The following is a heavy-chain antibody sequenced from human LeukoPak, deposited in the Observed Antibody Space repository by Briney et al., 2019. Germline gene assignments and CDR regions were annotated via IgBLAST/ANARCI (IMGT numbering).Heavy chain of an antibody. CDR3: AKGSQLADYTGELFDY. CDR1: GFTFSSYA. CDR2: ISGSGGST. D-gene: IGHD3-10*01. V-gene: IGHV3-23*01. Sequence: GGSLRLSCAASGFTFSSYAMSWVRQAPGKGLEWVSAISGSGGSTYYADSVKGRFTISRDNSKNTLYLQMNSLRAEDTAVYYCAKGSQLADYTGELFDYWGQGTLVTVSS. J-gene: IGHJ4*02.